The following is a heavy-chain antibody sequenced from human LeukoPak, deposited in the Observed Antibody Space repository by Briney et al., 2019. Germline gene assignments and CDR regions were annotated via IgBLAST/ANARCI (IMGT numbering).Heavy chain of an antibody. Sequence: SETLSLTCTVSGGSISSGGYYWSWIRQHPGKGLEWIGYIYYSGNTYYNPSLKSRVTISVDTSKDQFSLKLSSVTAADTAVYYCARLAMTTPQGWFFDLLGRGTLVTVSS. CDR2: IYYSGNT. D-gene: IGHD4-11*01. CDR3: ARLAMTTPQGWFFDL. J-gene: IGHJ2*01. CDR1: GGSISSGGYY. V-gene: IGHV4-31*03.